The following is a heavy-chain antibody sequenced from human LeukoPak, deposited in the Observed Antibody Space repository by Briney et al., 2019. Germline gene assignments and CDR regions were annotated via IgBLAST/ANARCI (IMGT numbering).Heavy chain of an antibody. CDR3: ARDSSYGDFFDY. D-gene: IGHD4-17*01. CDR1: GGSISSSSYY. Sequence: PSETLSLTCTVSGGSISSSSYYWGWIRQPPGKGLEWIGSIYYSGSTYYNPSLKSRVTISVDRSKNQFSLKLSSVTAADTAVYYCARDSSYGDFFDYWGQGTLVTVSS. J-gene: IGHJ4*02. V-gene: IGHV4-39*07. CDR2: IYYSGST.